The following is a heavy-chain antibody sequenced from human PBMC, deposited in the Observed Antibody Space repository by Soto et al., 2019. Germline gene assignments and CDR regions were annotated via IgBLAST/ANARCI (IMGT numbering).Heavy chain of an antibody. CDR2: SYYSAST. V-gene: IGHV4-31*03. CDR1: RGSITTGGYY. D-gene: IGHD2-15*01. CDR3: AMTMCIGGSCYSLSPDY. Sequence: SETLFLTRTVSRGSITTGGYYRSWIRQLPGKGLERIGHSYYSASTYYNPSLKSRVSISLDTSKNKFSLKPSFVPAADTAMYCCAMTMCIGGSCYSLSPDYWGQGSPVSVSS. J-gene: IGHJ4*02.